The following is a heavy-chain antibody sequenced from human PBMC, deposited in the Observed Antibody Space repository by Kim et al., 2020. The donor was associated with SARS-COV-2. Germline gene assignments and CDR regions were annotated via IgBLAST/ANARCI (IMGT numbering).Heavy chain of an antibody. Sequence: GGSLRLSCAASGFTFSSYAMHWVRQAPGKGLEWVAVIWYDGSNKYYADSVKGRFTISRDNSKNTLYLQMNSLRAEDTAVYYCAKDRGDYDFWSGYYFKVGRHYYYGMDVWGQGTTVTVSS. CDR2: IWYDGSNK. CDR1: GFTFSSYA. J-gene: IGHJ6*02. CDR3: AKDRGDYDFWSGYYFKVGRHYYYGMDV. D-gene: IGHD3-3*01. V-gene: IGHV3-33*06.